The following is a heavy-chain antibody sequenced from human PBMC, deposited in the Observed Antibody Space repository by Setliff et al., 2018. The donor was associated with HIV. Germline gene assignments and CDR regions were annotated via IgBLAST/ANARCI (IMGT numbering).Heavy chain of an antibody. Sequence: PSETLSLTCTVSGDSVSSSSYYWGWIRQPPGKGLEWVGTIAYSGSTYYNPSLKSRVTISVDTSKNQFSLKLTTMTAVDTAVYYCARQVTMIRGVQNYYMDVWGKGTTVTV. CDR1: GDSVSSSSYY. CDR2: IAYSGST. V-gene: IGHV4-39*01. J-gene: IGHJ6*03. CDR3: ARQVTMIRGVQNYYMDV. D-gene: IGHD3-10*01.